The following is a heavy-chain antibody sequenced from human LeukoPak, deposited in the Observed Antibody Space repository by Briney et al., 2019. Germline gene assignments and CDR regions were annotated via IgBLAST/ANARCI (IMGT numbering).Heavy chain of an antibody. Sequence: SETLSLTCTVSGGSISSGSYYWSWIRQPAGKGLEWIGRIYTSGSTNYNPSLKSRVTISVDTSKNQFSLELSSVTAADTAVYYCARDELLRDAFDIWGQGTMVTVSS. D-gene: IGHD1-7*01. V-gene: IGHV4-61*02. CDR1: GGSISSGSYY. CDR2: IYTSGST. J-gene: IGHJ3*02. CDR3: ARDELLRDAFDI.